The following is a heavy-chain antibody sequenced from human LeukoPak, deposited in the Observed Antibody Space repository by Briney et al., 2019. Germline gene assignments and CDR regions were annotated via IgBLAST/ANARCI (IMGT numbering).Heavy chain of an antibody. CDR1: GYGFTSYW. Sequence: GEALNTSFQGSGYGFTSYWIAWARPVPGKGRGWRGIIYPGDSDTRYSPSFQGQVTMSADKSISTAYLQSSSLKASDSAMYYCARRVRTVGATGTFDYWGQGTLVTVSS. V-gene: IGHV5-51*01. J-gene: IGHJ4*02. CDR2: IYPGDSDT. CDR3: ARRVRTVGATGTFDY. D-gene: IGHD1-26*01.